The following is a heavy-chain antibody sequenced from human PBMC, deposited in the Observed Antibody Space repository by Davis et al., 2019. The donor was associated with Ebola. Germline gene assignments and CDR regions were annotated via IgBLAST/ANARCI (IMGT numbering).Heavy chain of an antibody. J-gene: IGHJ6*02. CDR3: ARDDCSSTSCLFEYYYYYYGMDV. D-gene: IGHD2-2*01. Sequence: GESLKISCIASGFSFHNAWMRWVRQAPGKGLEWVSSISSSSSYIYYADSVKGRFTISRDNAKNSLYLQMNSLRAEDTAVYYCARDDCSSTSCLFEYYYYYYGMDVWGQGTTVTVSS. V-gene: IGHV3-21*01. CDR1: GFSFHNAW. CDR2: ISSSSSYI.